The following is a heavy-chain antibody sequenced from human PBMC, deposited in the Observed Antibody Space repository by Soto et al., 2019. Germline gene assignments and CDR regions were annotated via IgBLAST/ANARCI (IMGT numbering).Heavy chain of an antibody. Sequence: SAKDSSKASGGTFSSYTISWVRQDPGQGLEWMGRIIPILGIANYAQKFQGRVTITADKSTSTAYMELSSLRSEDTAVYYCARGQGYYDSSGPYFDYWGQGTLVTVSS. D-gene: IGHD3-22*01. V-gene: IGHV1-69*02. CDR2: IIPILGIA. J-gene: IGHJ4*02. CDR1: GGTFSSYT. CDR3: ARGQGYYDSSGPYFDY.